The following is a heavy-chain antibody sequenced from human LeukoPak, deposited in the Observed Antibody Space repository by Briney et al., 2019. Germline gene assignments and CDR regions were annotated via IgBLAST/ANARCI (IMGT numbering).Heavy chain of an antibody. CDR2: ISRTGNSI. CDR1: GFTLSSYE. J-gene: IGHJ4*02. CDR3: ARGPYSSNWYVDY. V-gene: IGHV3-48*03. Sequence: GGSLRLSCAASGFTLSSYEMNWVRLAPGKGLEWISYISRTGNSIYYADSVKGRFTTSRDSAKNSLYLQMNSLRAEDTAVYYCARGPYSSNWYVDYWGQGTLVTVAS. D-gene: IGHD6-13*01.